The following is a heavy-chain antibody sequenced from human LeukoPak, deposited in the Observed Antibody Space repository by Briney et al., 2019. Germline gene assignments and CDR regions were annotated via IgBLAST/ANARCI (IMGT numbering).Heavy chain of an antibody. D-gene: IGHD1-26*01. V-gene: IGHV1-18*01. Sequence: ASVKVSCKASGGTFSSYAITWVRQAPGQGLEWMGWISAYNGNTNYAQKLQGRVTMTTDTSTSTAYMELRSLRSDDTAVYYCARDEHSGSYFVAFDIWGQGTMVTVSS. CDR2: ISAYNGNT. CDR1: GGTFSSYA. CDR3: ARDEHSGSYFVAFDI. J-gene: IGHJ3*02.